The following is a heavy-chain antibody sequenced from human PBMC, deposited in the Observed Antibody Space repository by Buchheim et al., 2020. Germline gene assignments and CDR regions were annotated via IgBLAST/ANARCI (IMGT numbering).Heavy chain of an antibody. CDR3: ARDQPFWSGQSYYYYGMDV. Sequence: QVQLVQSGAEVKKPGASVKVSCKASGYTFTSYYMHWVRQAPGQGLEWMGIINPSGGSTSYAQKFQGRVTMTRDTSTNTVYMELSSLRSDDTAVYYCARDQPFWSGQSYYYYGMDVWGQGTT. J-gene: IGHJ6*02. D-gene: IGHD3-3*01. CDR2: INPSGGST. V-gene: IGHV1-46*01. CDR1: GYTFTSYY.